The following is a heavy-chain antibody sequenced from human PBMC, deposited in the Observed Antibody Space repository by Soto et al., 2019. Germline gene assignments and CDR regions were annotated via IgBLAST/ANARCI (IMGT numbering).Heavy chain of an antibody. CDR1: GGSISSGGYY. CDR3: ARTQGGSCYSDY. Sequence: SETLSLTCTVSGGSISSGGYYWSWIRQHPGKGLEWIGYIYYSGSTYYNPSLKSRVTISVDTSKNQFSLKLSSVTAADTAVYYCARTQGGSCYSDYWGQGTLVTVSS. D-gene: IGHD2-15*01. J-gene: IGHJ4*02. CDR2: IYYSGST. V-gene: IGHV4-31*03.